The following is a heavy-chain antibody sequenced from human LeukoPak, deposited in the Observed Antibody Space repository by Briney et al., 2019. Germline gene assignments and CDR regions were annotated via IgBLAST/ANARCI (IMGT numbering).Heavy chain of an antibody. V-gene: IGHV4-4*02. D-gene: IGHD3-10*01. CDR3: ARDLRYYYGSGSYYGWFDP. CDR2: IYHSGSA. J-gene: IGHJ5*02. CDR1: GDSISIINW. Sequence: SGTLSLACAVSGDSISIINWWTWVRQSPGKGLEWIGEIYHSGSANYTPSLKSRVTISVDKSKKQFSLKLSSVTAADTAVYYCARDLRYYYGSGSYYGWFDPWGQGTLVTVSS.